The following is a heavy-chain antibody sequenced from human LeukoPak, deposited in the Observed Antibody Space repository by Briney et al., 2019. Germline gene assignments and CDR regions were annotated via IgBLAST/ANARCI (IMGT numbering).Heavy chain of an antibody. CDR2: IYSGGST. V-gene: IGHV3-66*01. CDR3: ARKFYGDYYFDY. Sequence: GSLRLSCAASGFTFSSNYMSWVRQAPGKGLEWVSVIYSGGSTYYADSVKGRFTISRDNSKNTLYLQMNSLRAEDTAVYYCARKFYGDYYFDYWGQGTLVTVSS. D-gene: IGHD4-17*01. CDR1: GFTFSSNY. J-gene: IGHJ4*02.